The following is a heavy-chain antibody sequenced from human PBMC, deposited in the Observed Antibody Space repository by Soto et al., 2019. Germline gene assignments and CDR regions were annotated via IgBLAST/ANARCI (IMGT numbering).Heavy chain of an antibody. CDR1: GGSISSYY. CDR3: ASRHSSPYFDY. V-gene: IGHV4-30-4*01. Sequence: ASETLSLTCTVSGGSISSYYWSWIRQPPGKGLEWIASIYYSGSTYYNPSLKSRVTISVDTSKNQFSLKLNSVTASDTAVYYCASRHSSPYFDYWGQGTLVTVSS. CDR2: IYYSGST. D-gene: IGHD6-13*01. J-gene: IGHJ4*02.